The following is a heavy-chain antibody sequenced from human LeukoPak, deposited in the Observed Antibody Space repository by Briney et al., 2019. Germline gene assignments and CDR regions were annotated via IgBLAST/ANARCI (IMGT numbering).Heavy chain of an antibody. CDR3: AKDGDYYDSSGYLDY. J-gene: IGHJ4*02. V-gene: IGHV3-30*18. D-gene: IGHD3-22*01. Sequence: PGGSLRLSCAASGFSFSSYGMHWVRRAPGKGLEWVAVISYDGSNKDYAASVKGRFTISRDNSKNTLYLQMNSLRAEDTAVYYCAKDGDYYDSSGYLDYWGQGTLVTVSS. CDR1: GFSFSSYG. CDR2: ISYDGSNK.